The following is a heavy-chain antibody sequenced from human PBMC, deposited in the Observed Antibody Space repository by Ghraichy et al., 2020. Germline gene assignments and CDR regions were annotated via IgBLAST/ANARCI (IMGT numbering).Heavy chain of an antibody. CDR1: GFTFSSSW. CDR3: ARDLDYGFQY. D-gene: IGHD3-16*01. J-gene: IGHJ4*02. Sequence: GGSLRLSCAASGFTFSSSWMHWVRQGPGKGLMWVSHVNSDESTTNYADSVRGRFTISRDNAKNTLHLQMNSLRAEDTAVYYCARDLDYGFQYWGQGILVIVSS. V-gene: IGHV3-74*01. CDR2: VNSDESTT.